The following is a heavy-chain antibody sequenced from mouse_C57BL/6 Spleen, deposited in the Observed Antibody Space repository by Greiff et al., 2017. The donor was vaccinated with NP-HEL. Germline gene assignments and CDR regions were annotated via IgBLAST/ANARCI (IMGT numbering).Heavy chain of an antibody. Sequence: VQLQESGAELMKPGASVKLSCKATGYTFTGYWIEWVKQRPGHGLEWIGEILPGSGSTNYNEKFKGKATFTADTSSNTAYTQLSSLTTEDSAIYYCARRRTYYGSSYDYAMDYWGQGTSVTVSS. CDR2: ILPGSGST. CDR3: ARRRTYYGSSYDYAMDY. J-gene: IGHJ4*01. CDR1: GYTFTGYW. V-gene: IGHV1-9*01. D-gene: IGHD1-1*01.